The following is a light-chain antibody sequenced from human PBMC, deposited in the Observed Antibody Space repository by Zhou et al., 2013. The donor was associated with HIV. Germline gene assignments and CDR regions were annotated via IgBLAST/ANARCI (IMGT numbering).Light chain of an antibody. J-gene: IGKJ1*01. CDR3: QQYYRYST. Sequence: AIRITQSPSSLSASTGDRVTITCRASQGISSYLAWYQQKPGKAPKLLIYAASTLQSGVPSRFSGSGSGTEFTLTINSLQPDDFAAYYCQQYYRYSTFGQGTRVEIK. V-gene: IGKV1-8*01. CDR1: QGISSY. CDR2: AAS.